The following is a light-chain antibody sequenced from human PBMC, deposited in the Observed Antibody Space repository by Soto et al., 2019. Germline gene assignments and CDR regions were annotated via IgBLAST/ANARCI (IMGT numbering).Light chain of an antibody. J-gene: IGKJ1*01. CDR3: HHYAST. V-gene: IGKV3-20*01. Sequence: EIVMTQSPATLSVSPGERVTLSCRASQSVRGSKVAWYQQKPGEAPRLLIFGASTRATGIPARFSGGGSGTDFTLTISRLEPEDFAVYFCHHYASTFGQGTKVDIK. CDR1: QSVRGSK. CDR2: GAS.